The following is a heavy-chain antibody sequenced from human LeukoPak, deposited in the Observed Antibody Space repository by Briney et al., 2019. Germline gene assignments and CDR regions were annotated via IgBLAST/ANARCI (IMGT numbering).Heavy chain of an antibody. D-gene: IGHD5-18*01. CDR3: ATYQRGYSYTY. CDR2: ISDDGSKK. V-gene: IGHV3-30*03. J-gene: IGHJ4*02. CDR1: GLTFSGFA. Sequence: GGSLRLSCAASGLTFSGFAMDWVRQAPGKGLEWVAVISDDGSKKYYADSVKGRFTISRDNSKNTLYLQMNSLRAEDTAVYYCATYQRGYSYTYWGQGTLVTVSS.